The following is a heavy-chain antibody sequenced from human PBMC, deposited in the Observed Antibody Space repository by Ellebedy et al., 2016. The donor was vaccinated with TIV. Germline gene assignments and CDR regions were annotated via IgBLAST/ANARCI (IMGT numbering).Heavy chain of an antibody. V-gene: IGHV3-30*18. D-gene: IGHD3-3*01. Sequence: GGSLRLXCAASEFTFSRFGMYWVRQAPGKGLEWVAGISYDGSYKYYADSVKGRFTVSRDNSKNSLFLQLNSPRAEDTAVYYCAKDSGFWSGYSDYWGQGTLVTVSS. J-gene: IGHJ4*02. CDR2: ISYDGSYK. CDR1: EFTFSRFG. CDR3: AKDSGFWSGYSDY.